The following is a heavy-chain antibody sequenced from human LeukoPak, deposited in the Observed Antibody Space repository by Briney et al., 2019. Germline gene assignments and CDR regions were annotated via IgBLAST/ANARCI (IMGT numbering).Heavy chain of an antibody. CDR1: GGSFSGYY. CDR2: IKHGGST. Sequence: PSETLSLTCAVYGGSFSGYYCSWIRQPPRKGLEWIGEIKHGGSTNYNPSLKRRVTISVDTSKNQFSLKLSSVTAADTAVYYCARGQGYCSGGSCYLVYWGQGTLVTVSS. CDR3: ARGQGYCSGGSCYLVY. D-gene: IGHD2-15*01. J-gene: IGHJ4*02. V-gene: IGHV4-34*01.